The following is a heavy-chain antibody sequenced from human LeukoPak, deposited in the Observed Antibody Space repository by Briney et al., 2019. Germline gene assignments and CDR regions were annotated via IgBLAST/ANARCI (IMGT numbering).Heavy chain of an antibody. CDR1: GFTVSSNY. V-gene: IGHV3-53*01. CDR3: ARFISYDSSGYPSYFFDY. CDR2: IYSGGST. Sequence: GGSLRLSCAASGFTVSSNYMSWVRQAPGKGLEWVSVIYSGGSTYYADSVKGRFTISRDNSKNTLYLQMNSLRAEDTAVYYCARFISYDSSGYPSYFFDYGGQGPRVTVSS. J-gene: IGHJ4*02. D-gene: IGHD3-22*01.